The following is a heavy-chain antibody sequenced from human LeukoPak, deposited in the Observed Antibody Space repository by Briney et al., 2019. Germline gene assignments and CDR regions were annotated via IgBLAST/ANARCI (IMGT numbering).Heavy chain of an antibody. Sequence: KPSETLSLTCTVPGGSISSYYWSWIRQPPGKGPEWIGYIYYSGSTNYNPSLKSRVTISVGTSKNQFSLKLNSVTAADTAVYYCARQAVVTPYNWFDPWGQGTLVTVSS. CDR1: GGSISSYY. V-gene: IGHV4-59*08. CDR2: IYYSGST. J-gene: IGHJ5*02. D-gene: IGHD4-23*01. CDR3: ARQAVVTPYNWFDP.